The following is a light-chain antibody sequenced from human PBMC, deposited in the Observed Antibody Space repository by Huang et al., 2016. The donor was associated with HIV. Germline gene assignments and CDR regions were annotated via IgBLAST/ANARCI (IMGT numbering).Light chain of an antibody. Sequence: QLTQSPPSLSASVGDTIILSCRASQDIGTALAWYQQKTGRAPKLLSSGASTLQTGGPSRFSGDSAGTFFTLFITGLQPEDLATDYCQQLHTYPITFGQGTRLDIK. CDR2: GAS. V-gene: IGKV1-13*02. CDR1: QDIGTA. CDR3: QQLHTYPIT. J-gene: IGKJ5*01.